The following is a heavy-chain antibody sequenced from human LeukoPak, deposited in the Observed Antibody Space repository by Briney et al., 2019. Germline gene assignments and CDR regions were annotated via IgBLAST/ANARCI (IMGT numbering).Heavy chain of an antibody. CDR3: ARDLTVAGALDI. V-gene: IGHV4-31*03. D-gene: IGHD6-19*01. Sequence: SETLSLTCTVSGGSISSGGYYWSWIRQHPGKGLEWIGYIYYSGSTYYNPSLKSRVTISVDTSKNQFSLKLSSVTAADTAVYYCARDLTVAGALDIWGQGTMVTVSS. CDR2: IYYSGST. CDR1: GGSISSGGYY. J-gene: IGHJ3*02.